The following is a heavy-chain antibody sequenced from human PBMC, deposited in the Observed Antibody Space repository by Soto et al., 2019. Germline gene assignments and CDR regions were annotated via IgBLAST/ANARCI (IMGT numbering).Heavy chain of an antibody. V-gene: IGHV2-5*02. CDR2: IYWDDDK. CDR1: GFSLSTSGVG. Sequence: QITLKESGPTLVKPTQTLTLTCTFSGFSLSTSGVGVGWIRQPPGKALEWLALIYWDDDKRYSPSLKSRLTITKDTSKNQVVLTMTNMDPVDTATDYCAHRDYYDHNWYFDLWGRGTLVTVSS. J-gene: IGHJ2*01. D-gene: IGHD3-22*01. CDR3: AHRDYYDHNWYFDL.